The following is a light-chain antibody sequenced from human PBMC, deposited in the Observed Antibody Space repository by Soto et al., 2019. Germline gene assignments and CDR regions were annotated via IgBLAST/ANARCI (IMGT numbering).Light chain of an antibody. CDR1: RSDVGGFNY. CDR2: DVT. Sequence: QSALTQPASVSGSPGQSITISCTGTRSDVGGFNYVSWYQQHPGKAPKLMIYDVTNRPSGVSYRFSGSKSGNTASLTISGLQAEDEADYYCNSYTSSSTDVFGTGTKVTVL. J-gene: IGLJ1*01. CDR3: NSYTSSSTDV. V-gene: IGLV2-14*03.